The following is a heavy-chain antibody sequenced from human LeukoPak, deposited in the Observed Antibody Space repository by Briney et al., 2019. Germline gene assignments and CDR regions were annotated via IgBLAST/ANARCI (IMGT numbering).Heavy chain of an antibody. V-gene: IGHV3-30*02. CDR3: ANLPLYDSSGPEDY. CDR1: GFTLSSYA. Sequence: GGSLRLSCVASGFTLSSYAMHWVRQAPGKGLEGVAFIRYDGSLKNYADSVKGRFNISRDNSKNTLYLQMNSLRGDDTAVYYCANLPLYDSSGPEDYWGQGNLVTVSS. CDR2: IRYDGSLK. J-gene: IGHJ4*02. D-gene: IGHD3-22*01.